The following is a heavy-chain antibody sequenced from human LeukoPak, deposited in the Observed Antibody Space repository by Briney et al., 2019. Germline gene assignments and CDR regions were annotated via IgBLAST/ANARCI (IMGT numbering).Heavy chain of an antibody. V-gene: IGHV1-46*01. J-gene: IGHJ4*02. D-gene: IGHD6-19*01. Sequence: ASVKVSCKASGYTFTGYYMHWVRQAPGQGLEWMGIINPSGGSTSYAQKFQGRVTMTRDTSTSTVYMELSSLRSEDTAVYYCARERMGSGWSSRQGFDYWGQGTLVTVSS. CDR1: GYTFTGYY. CDR3: ARERMGSGWSSRQGFDY. CDR2: INPSGGST.